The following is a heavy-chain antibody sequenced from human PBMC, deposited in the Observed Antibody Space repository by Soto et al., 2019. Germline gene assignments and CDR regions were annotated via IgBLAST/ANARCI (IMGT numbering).Heavy chain of an antibody. J-gene: IGHJ5*01. V-gene: IGHV4-31*03. CDR3: ARDWSSASANWCES. Sequence: SETLSLTCTVSGGSISSGGYYWSWIRQHPGKGLEWIGYIYYSGSTYYNPSLKSRVTISVDTSKNQFSLKLSSVTAADTAVYYCARDWSSASANWCESGDQGTLVTVAS. CDR1: GGSISSGGYY. D-gene: IGHD6-6*01. CDR2: IYYSGST.